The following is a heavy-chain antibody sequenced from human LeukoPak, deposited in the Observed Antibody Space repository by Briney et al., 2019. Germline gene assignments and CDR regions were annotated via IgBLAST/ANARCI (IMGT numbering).Heavy chain of an antibody. Sequence: ASVKVSCKVSGYTLTELSKHWVRQAPGKGLEWMGGFHPEDGETIYAQKFQGRVTMTEDTSTDTAYMELSSLRSEDTAVYYCATLADYYDSSGYYNWYFDYWGQGTLVTVSS. V-gene: IGHV1-24*01. J-gene: IGHJ4*02. D-gene: IGHD3-22*01. CDR1: GYTLTELS. CDR3: ATLADYYDSSGYYNWYFDY. CDR2: FHPEDGET.